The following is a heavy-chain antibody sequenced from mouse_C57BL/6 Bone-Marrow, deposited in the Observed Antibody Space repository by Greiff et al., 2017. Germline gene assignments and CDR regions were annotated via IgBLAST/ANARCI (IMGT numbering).Heavy chain of an antibody. D-gene: IGHD1-1*01. V-gene: IGHV1-64*01. CDR2: IHPHSGST. J-gene: IGHJ2*01. CDR3: ASRLLRYPYDY. CDR1: GYTFTSYW. Sequence: VQLQQPGAELVQPGASVKLSCKASGYTFTSYWMHWVKQRPGQGLEWIGMIHPHSGSTNYNEKFKSKATLTVDKSSSTAYMQLSSLTSEDSAVYYCASRLLRYPYDYWGQGTTRTVSS.